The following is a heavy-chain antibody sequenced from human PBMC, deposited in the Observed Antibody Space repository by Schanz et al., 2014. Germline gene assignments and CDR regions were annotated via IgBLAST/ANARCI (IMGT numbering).Heavy chain of an antibody. Sequence: EVQLVESGGELIQPGGSLRLSCEASGFTFSRYWMHWVRQAPGKGLEWVSRLNFNETYTSYAESVKGRFTISRDNAKNTVYLQMTSLRVEDTAAYYCARAGADSAMAHEYWGRGTLVTVSS. J-gene: IGHJ4*02. V-gene: IGHV3-74*01. CDR2: LNFNETYT. D-gene: IGHD5-18*01. CDR3: ARAGADSAMAHEY. CDR1: GFTFSRYW.